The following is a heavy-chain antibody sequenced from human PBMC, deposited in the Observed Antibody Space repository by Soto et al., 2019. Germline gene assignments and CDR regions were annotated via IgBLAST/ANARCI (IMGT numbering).Heavy chain of an antibody. J-gene: IGHJ5*02. CDR1: GYTFTDYF. V-gene: IGHV1-2*02. CDR3: ARVTLKAGNWFDP. Sequence: ASVKVSCKASGYTFTDYFIHWVRQAPGQGLEWMGWINPNSRGTNYAQKFQGRVTMTRDTSNSTAYMELRGLTSDDTAVYYCARVTLKAGNWFDPWGQGTLVTVSS. CDR2: INPNSRGT.